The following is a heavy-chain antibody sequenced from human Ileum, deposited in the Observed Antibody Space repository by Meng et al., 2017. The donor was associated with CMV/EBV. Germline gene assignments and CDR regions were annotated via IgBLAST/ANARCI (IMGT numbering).Heavy chain of an antibody. V-gene: IGHV4-39*07. CDR1: GGSISSSSYY. D-gene: IGHD2-2*01. CDR2: IYYSGST. CDR3: ARERYQLRNWFDP. J-gene: IGHJ5*02. Sequence: TVCGGSISSSSYYWGWIRQPPGKGLEWIGSIYYSGSTYYNPSLKSRVTISLDTSKNQFSLKLSSVTAADTAVYYCARERYQLRNWFDPWGQGTLVTVSS.